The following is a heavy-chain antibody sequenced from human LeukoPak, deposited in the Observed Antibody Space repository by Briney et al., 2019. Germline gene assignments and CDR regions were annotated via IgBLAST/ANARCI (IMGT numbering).Heavy chain of an antibody. D-gene: IGHD6-19*01. CDR2: IYYSGST. CDR1: GGSISSYY. CDR3: AREGAVAGTSPLVY. Sequence: KASETLSLTCTVSGGSISSYYWSWIRQPPGKGLEWIGYIYYSGSTYYNPSLKSRVTISVDTSKNQFSLKLSSVTAADTAVYYCAREGAVAGTSPLVYWGQGTLVTVSS. V-gene: IGHV4-59*12. J-gene: IGHJ4*02.